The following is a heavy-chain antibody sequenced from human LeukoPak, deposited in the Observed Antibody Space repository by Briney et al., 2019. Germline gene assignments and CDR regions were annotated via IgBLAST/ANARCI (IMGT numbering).Heavy chain of an antibody. CDR1: GESVSTNSGA. Sequence: SQTLSLTCAISGESVSTNSGAWNWIRQSPSRGLEWLGRTYYRSKRYNDYAVSVKGRITINPDTSKNQFSLQLNSVTPDDTAVYYCARGGIGYCTSSSCYFDSWGQGTLVTVSS. V-gene: IGHV6-1*01. J-gene: IGHJ4*02. D-gene: IGHD2-2*01. CDR3: ARGGIGYCTSSSCYFDS. CDR2: TYYRSKRYN.